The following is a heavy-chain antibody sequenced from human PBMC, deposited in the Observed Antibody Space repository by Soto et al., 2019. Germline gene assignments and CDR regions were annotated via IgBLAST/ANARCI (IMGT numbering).Heavy chain of an antibody. CDR2: IYPGDSDT. J-gene: IGHJ5*02. CDR1: GYSFTSYW. D-gene: IGHD2-2*01. Sequence: PGESLKISCKGSGYSFTSYWIGWVRHMPGKGLEWMGIIYPGDSDTRYSPSFQGQVTISADKSISTAYLQWSSLKASDTAMFYCPRHVSPAAPLYWFDTWGQGTLVTVSS. V-gene: IGHV5-51*01. CDR3: PRHVSPAAPLYWFDT.